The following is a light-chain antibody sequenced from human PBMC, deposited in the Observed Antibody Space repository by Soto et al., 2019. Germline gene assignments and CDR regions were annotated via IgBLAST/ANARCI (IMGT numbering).Light chain of an antibody. CDR2: GAS. Sequence: DIVLTQSPGTLSLSPGERATLSCRASQSVSSNYLAWYQQKPGQAPRLPIYGASSRATGIPDRFSGSGSGTNFTFTISRLEPEDFAVYYCQQYASSPPVTFGPGTKVDIK. CDR3: QQYASSPPVT. V-gene: IGKV3-20*01. CDR1: QSVSSNY. J-gene: IGKJ3*01.